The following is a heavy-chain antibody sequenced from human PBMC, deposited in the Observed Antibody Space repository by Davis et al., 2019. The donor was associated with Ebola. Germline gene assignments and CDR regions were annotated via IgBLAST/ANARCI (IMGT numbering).Heavy chain of an antibody. Sequence: MPSETLSLTCAVYGGSFSGYYWSWIRQPPGKGLEWIGEIYHSGSTNYNPSLKSRVTISVDKSKNQFSLKLSSVTAADTAVYYCARMVEWELLSWGQGTLVTVSS. CDR1: GGSFSGYY. CDR3: ARMVEWELLS. CDR2: IYHSGST. D-gene: IGHD1-26*01. V-gene: IGHV4-34*01. J-gene: IGHJ4*02.